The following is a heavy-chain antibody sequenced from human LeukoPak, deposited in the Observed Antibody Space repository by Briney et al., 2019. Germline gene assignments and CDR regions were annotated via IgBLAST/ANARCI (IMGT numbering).Heavy chain of an antibody. D-gene: IGHD3-10*01. Sequence: GGPLRLSCAASGFTFSDYYMSWIRQAPGKGLEWVSYISSSGSTIYYADSVKGRFTISRDNAKNSLYLQMNSLRAEDTAVYYCARVYGSGSYDFDYWGQGTLVTVSS. CDR1: GFTFSDYY. V-gene: IGHV3-11*01. CDR3: ARVYGSGSYDFDY. J-gene: IGHJ4*02. CDR2: ISSSGSTI.